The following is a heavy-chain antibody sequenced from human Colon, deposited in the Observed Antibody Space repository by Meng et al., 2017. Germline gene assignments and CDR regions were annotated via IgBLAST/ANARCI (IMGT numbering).Heavy chain of an antibody. CDR2: SYYGGST. J-gene: IGHJ4*02. V-gene: IGHV4-4*02. Sequence: QVHLQESGPGLGKPSGTLAHTCAVSGASISSATFWTWVRQSPGKGLEWIGESYYGGSTTYNPSLSSRATISLDKSKSQFSLQLDSVTAADTATYYCASSSGWWRLDSWGQGTLVTVSS. CDR1: GASISSATF. CDR3: ASSSGWWRLDS. D-gene: IGHD6-19*01.